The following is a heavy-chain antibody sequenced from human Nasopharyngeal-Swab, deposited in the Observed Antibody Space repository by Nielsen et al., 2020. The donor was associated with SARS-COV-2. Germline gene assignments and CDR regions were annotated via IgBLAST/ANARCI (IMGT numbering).Heavy chain of an antibody. J-gene: IGHJ6*02. D-gene: IGHD3-22*01. V-gene: IGHV3-23*01. CDR3: AKDLVVVITPNGMDV. CDR2: ISGSGGST. Sequence: VCQAPGKGLEWVSAISGSGGSTYYADSVKGRFTISRDNSKNTLYLQMNSLRAEDTAVYYCAKDLVVVITPNGMDVWGQGTTVTVSS.